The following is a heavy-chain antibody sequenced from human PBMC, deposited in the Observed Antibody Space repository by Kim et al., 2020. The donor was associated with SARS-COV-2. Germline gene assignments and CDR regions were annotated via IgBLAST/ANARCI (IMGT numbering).Heavy chain of an antibody. J-gene: IGHJ6*02. CDR3: ARHMEPRDSDPVWGSYRRPLHDFDYGLDV. CDR2: IHSSGST. Sequence: SETLSLTCTVSNGSISSSSNSWGWIRQSPGKGLEWIGNIHSSGSTYHNPSLRSRVTISVETSKNQFSLKLSSVTAADTAVYYCARHMEPRDSDPVWGSYRRPLHDFDYGLDVWGPGNTVTVSS. CDR1: NGSISSSSNS. V-gene: IGHV4-39*01. D-gene: IGHD3-16*02.